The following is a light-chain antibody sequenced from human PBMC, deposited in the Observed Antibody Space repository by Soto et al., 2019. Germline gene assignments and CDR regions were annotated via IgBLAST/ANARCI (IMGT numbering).Light chain of an antibody. CDR2: DVS. J-gene: IGLJ2*01. Sequence: QSALTQPASVSGSPGQSITISCTGTSSDVGGYNYVSWYQQHPGKAPKVMIYDVSNRPSGVSNRFSGSKSGNTASLTISGLPAEDEADYYCSSYTSSSPLVFGRGTKLTVL. CDR3: SSYTSSSPLV. V-gene: IGLV2-14*03. CDR1: SSDVGGYNY.